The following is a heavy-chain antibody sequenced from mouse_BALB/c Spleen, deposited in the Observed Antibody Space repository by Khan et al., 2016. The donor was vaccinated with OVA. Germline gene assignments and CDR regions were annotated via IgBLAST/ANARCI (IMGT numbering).Heavy chain of an antibody. Sequence: QVQLKESGPGLVAPSQSLSITCTVSGFSLSRYNIHWVRQPPGKGLEWLGMIWGGGGTDYNSTLKFRLSISKDNSKSQVFLKMNSLQTDDTAMYYCARAYYRYYGYYAMDYWGQGTSVTVSS. CDR1: GFSLSRYN. CDR3: ARAYYRYYGYYAMDY. V-gene: IGHV2-6-4*01. CDR2: IWGGGGT. J-gene: IGHJ4*01. D-gene: IGHD2-14*01.